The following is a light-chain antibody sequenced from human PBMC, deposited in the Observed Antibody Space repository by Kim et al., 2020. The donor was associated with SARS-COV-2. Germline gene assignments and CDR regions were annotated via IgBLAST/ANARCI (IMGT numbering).Light chain of an antibody. CDR3: QENNNWPPWT. CDR1: QSVGSN. Sequence: EIVMTQSPATLSVSPGERATLSCRASQSVGSNLAWLQQKPGQAPRLLIYGASTRATGIPARFSGSGSGTEFTLTISSLQSEDFASYYCQENNNWPPWTFGQGAKVDIK. J-gene: IGKJ1*01. CDR2: GAS. V-gene: IGKV3-15*01.